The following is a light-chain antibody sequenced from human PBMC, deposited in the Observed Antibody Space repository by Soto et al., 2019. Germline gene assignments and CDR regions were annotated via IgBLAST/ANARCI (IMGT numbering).Light chain of an antibody. V-gene: IGLV1-44*01. CDR3: AAWDDILNGYV. Sequence: QSVLTQPPSASGTPGQRVTISCSGSSSNIESNTVTWYQQLPGTAPKLVIYSNYDRPSGVSDRFSGSTSGTSASLVIRGLQSEDEADYYCAAWDDILNGYVFGGGTKVTVL. CDR1: SSNIESNT. CDR2: SNY. J-gene: IGLJ1*01.